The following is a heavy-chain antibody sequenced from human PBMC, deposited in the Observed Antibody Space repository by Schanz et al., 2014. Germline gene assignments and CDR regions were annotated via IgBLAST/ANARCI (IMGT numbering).Heavy chain of an antibody. CDR1: GDSMSSGGYY. D-gene: IGHD2-2*01. J-gene: IGHJ4*02. CDR3: ARDERDLPRSLFVF. Sequence: QVQLQESGPGLVKPSQTLSLTCNVSGDSMSSGGYYWNWIRQHPGKGLEWIGYIYDSGNTYYNPSLKSRVTMSIDTSENQFSLNLRSVTAADTAVYFCARDERDLPRSLFVFWGQGTLVTVSS. CDR2: IYDSGNT. V-gene: IGHV4-31*03.